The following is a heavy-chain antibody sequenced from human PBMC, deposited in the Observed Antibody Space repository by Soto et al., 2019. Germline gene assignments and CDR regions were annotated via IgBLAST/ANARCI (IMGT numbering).Heavy chain of an antibody. J-gene: IGHJ6*02. CDR3: ARPSGIAVAGTRGNYYYYGMDV. V-gene: IGHV1-69*13. CDR2: IIPIFGTA. CDR1: VGTFSSYA. Sequence: SVKVSCKASVGTFSSYAISWVRQAPGQGLEWMGGIIPIFGTANYAQKFQGRVTITADESTSTAYMELSSLRSEDTAVYYCARPSGIAVAGTRGNYYYYGMDVWGQGTTVTVSS. D-gene: IGHD6-19*01.